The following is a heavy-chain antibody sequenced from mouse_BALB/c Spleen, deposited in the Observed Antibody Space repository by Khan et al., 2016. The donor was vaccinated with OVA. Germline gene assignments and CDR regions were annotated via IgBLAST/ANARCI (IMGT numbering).Heavy chain of an antibody. J-gene: IGHJ4*01. CDR3: TLGNYPYYEMDH. D-gene: IGHD2-1*01. Sequence: QVHVKQSGAELVKPGASVKLSCKASGYTFTSYWMHWVKLRPGQGFEWIGEINPNNGGTNYNEEFKRKATLTLDKSSSTAYMQLSSLTSEDSAVYYCTLGNYPYYEMDHWGQGTSVTVSS. CDR1: GYTFTSYW. V-gene: IGHV1S81*02. CDR2: INPNNGGT.